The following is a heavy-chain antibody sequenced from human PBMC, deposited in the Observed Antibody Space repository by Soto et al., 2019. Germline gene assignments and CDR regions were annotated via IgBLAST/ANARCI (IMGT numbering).Heavy chain of an antibody. D-gene: IGHD3-9*01. V-gene: IGHV3-48*01. Sequence: EVQLVESGGGLVQPGGSLRLSCAASGFTFSSYSMNWVRQAPGKGLEWVSYISSSSSTIYYADSVKGRFTISRDNAKNSLCLQMNGLRAEDTGVYYWAREGVNDILTGPRVYFWGQGTVVAVSS. CDR1: GFTFSSYS. J-gene: IGHJ4*02. CDR3: AREGVNDILTGPRVYF. CDR2: ISSSSSTI.